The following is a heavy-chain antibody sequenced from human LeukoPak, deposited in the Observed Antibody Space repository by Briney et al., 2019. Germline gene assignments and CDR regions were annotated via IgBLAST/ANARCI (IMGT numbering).Heavy chain of an antibody. CDR2: IYYSGST. D-gene: IGHD6-13*01. J-gene: IGHJ4*02. Sequence: SETLSLTCTVSGGSVSSGSYYWGWIRQSPGKGLEWIGSIYYSGSTYYNPSPKSRVTISVDTSKNQFSLKLSSVTAADTAVYYCARHYRAADPGTTGADYWGQGTLVTVSS. CDR3: ARHYRAADPGTTGADY. V-gene: IGHV4-39*01. CDR1: GGSVSSGSYY.